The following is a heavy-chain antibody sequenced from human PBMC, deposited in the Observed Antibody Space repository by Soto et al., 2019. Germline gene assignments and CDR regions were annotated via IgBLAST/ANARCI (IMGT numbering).Heavy chain of an antibody. V-gene: IGHV3-23*01. J-gene: IGHJ4*02. D-gene: IGHD3-3*01. Sequence: PGGSLRLSCAASGFTFSSYAMSWVRQAPGKGLEWVSAISGSGGSTYYADSVKGRFTISRDNSKNTLYLQMNSLRAEDTAVYYCAKVDGTSIFGVVTQGNDYWGQGTLVTVSS. CDR3: AKVDGTSIFGVVTQGNDY. CDR2: ISGSGGST. CDR1: GFTFSSYA.